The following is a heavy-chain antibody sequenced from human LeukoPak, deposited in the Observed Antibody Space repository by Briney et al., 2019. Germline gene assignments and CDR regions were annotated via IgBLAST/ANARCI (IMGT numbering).Heavy chain of an antibody. Sequence: GGSLRLSCAVSGFTLSSYAMTWVRQAPGRGLEWVSSVDGGGGGTYYADSVKGRFTISRDNSKDTLYLQMNGLRAEDTAVYFCAKQSAGSAAWYSLHYDFWGQGTLVTVSS. V-gene: IGHV3-23*01. CDR1: GFTLSSYA. D-gene: IGHD6-13*01. J-gene: IGHJ4*02. CDR3: AKQSAGSAAWYSLHYDF. CDR2: VDGGGGGT.